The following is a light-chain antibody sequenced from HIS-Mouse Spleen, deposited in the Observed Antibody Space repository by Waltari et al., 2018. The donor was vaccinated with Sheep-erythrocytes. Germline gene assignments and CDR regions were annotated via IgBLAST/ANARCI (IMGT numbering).Light chain of an antibody. CDR3: CSYAGSYNHV. J-gene: IGLJ1*01. Sequence: QSALTQPASVSGSPGQSITISCPGTSSDGGIYTLFSLYQQHPGKAPKLMIYDVSKRPSGVPDRFSGSKSGNTASLTISGLQAEDEADYYCCSYAGSYNHVFATGTKLTVL. CDR1: SSDGGIYTL. CDR2: DVS. V-gene: IGLV2-23*02.